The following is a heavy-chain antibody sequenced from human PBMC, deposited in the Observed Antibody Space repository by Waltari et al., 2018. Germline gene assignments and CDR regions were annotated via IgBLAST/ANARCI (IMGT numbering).Heavy chain of an antibody. CDR3: ASLGYVDYGIDY. CDR2: IYYSGSA. D-gene: IGHD4-17*01. V-gene: IGHV4-59*01. J-gene: IGHJ4*02. CDR1: GGSISSYY. Sequence: LQESGPGLVKPSETLSLTCTVSGGSISSYYWTWIRQPPGKGLEWIAYIYYSGSAKYNPSLKSRLTISVDTSKKEVSLKMRSVTAADTAVYYCASLGYVDYGIDYWGQGTQVTVSS.